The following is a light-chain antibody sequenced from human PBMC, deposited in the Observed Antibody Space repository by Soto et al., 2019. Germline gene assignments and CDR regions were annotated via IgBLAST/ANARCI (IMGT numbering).Light chain of an antibody. J-gene: IGLJ2*01. V-gene: IGLV2-14*03. CDR1: SSDVGGYNF. CDR3: SSYIASSTSVA. CDR2: DVS. Sequence: QSALTQPASVSGSPGQSITISCTGTSSDVGGYNFVSWYQHHPGKAPKLMIYDVSNRPSGVSNRFSGSKSGNTASLTISGLQAEDEADYYCSSYIASSTSVAFGGGTKLPS.